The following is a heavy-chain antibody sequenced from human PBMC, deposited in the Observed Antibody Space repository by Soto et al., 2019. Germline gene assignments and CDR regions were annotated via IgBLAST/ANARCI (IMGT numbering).Heavy chain of an antibody. Sequence: QVQLVQSGAEVKKPGAPVKVSCKASGYTFTSYGISWVRQAPGQGLEWMGWISAYNGNTNYAQKLQGRVTMTTDTPTSTAYMELRSLRSDDTAVYYCARDTADSGYDLFAFDIWGQGTMVTVSS. D-gene: IGHD5-12*01. V-gene: IGHV1-18*01. CDR3: ARDTADSGYDLFAFDI. CDR2: ISAYNGNT. CDR1: GYTFTSYG. J-gene: IGHJ3*02.